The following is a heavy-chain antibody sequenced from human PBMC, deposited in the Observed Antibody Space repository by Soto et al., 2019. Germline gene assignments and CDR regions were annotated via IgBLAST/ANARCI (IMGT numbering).Heavy chain of an antibody. Sequence: ASVKVSCKASGYTFTSYAMHWVRQAPGQRLEWMGWINAGNGNTKYSQKFQGRVTITRDTSASTAYMELGSLRSEDTAVYYCARVGRRYSSSFQNYYGMDVWGQGTTVTVSS. CDR1: GYTFTSYA. CDR2: INAGNGNT. J-gene: IGHJ6*02. D-gene: IGHD6-6*01. V-gene: IGHV1-3*01. CDR3: ARVGRRYSSSFQNYYGMDV.